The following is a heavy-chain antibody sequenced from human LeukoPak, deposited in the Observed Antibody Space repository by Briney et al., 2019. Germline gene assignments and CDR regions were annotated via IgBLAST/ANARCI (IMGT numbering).Heavy chain of an antibody. D-gene: IGHD2-15*01. CDR3: ARAGPDCSGGSCYGVFDY. CDR1: GGSISSGGYY. J-gene: IGHJ4*02. V-gene: IGHV4-31*03. Sequence: SETLSLTCTVSGGSISSGGYYWNWIRQHPGKGLEWIGYICYSGSTYYNPSLKSRVTISGDTSKNQFSLKLSSVTAADTAVYYCARAGPDCSGGSCYGVFDYWGQGTLVTVSS. CDR2: ICYSGST.